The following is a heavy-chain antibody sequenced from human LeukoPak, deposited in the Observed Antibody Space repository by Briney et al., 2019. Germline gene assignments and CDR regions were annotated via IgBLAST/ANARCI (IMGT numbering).Heavy chain of an antibody. D-gene: IGHD5-18*01. CDR2: IYHSGST. CDR3: ARVIVDTAYYYYMDV. Sequence: PSETLSLTCAVSGHSISSGYYWGWIRQPPGKGLEWIGSIYHSGSTYYNPSLKSRVTISVDTSKNQFSLKLSSVTAADTAVYYCARVIVDTAYYYYMDVWGKGTTATVSS. V-gene: IGHV4-38-2*01. J-gene: IGHJ6*03. CDR1: GHSISSGYY.